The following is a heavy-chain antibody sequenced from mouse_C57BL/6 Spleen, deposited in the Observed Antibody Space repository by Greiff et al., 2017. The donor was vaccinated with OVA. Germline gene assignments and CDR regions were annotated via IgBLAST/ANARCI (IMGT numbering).Heavy chain of an antibody. J-gene: IGHJ4*01. CDR3: AREVTTVVDYAMDY. CDR2: IYPGDGDT. CDR1: GYAFSSSW. V-gene: IGHV1-82*01. D-gene: IGHD1-1*01. Sequence: QVQLKESGPELVKPGASVKISCKASGYAFSSSWMNWVKQRPGKGLEWIGRIYPGDGDTNYNGKFKGKATLTADKSSSTAYMQLSSLTSEDSAVYFCAREVTTVVDYAMDYWGQGTSVTVSS.